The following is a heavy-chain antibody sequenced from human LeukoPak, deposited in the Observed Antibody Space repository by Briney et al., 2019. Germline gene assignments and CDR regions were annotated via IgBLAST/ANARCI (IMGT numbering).Heavy chain of an antibody. Sequence: VASVKVSCKASGYTFTSYGISWMRQAPGQGLEWMGWISAYNGNTNYAQKLQGRVTMTTDTSTSTAYLELRRLRSDDTAVYYCARGGDDILTGNFPPPDYWGQGTLVTVSS. V-gene: IGHV1-18*01. D-gene: IGHD3-9*01. CDR2: ISAYNGNT. CDR1: GYTFTSYG. CDR3: ARGGDDILTGNFPPPDY. J-gene: IGHJ4*02.